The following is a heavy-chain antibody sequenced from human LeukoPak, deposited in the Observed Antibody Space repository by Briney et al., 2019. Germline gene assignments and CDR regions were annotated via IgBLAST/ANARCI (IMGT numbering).Heavy chain of an antibody. Sequence: SGPTLVNPTQTLTLTCTFSGFSLRSSGVGVGWIRQPPGKALEWLALIYWDDDKRYSPSLKSRLTITKATSKHQVVLTMTNMDPVDTGTYYCAHRRGAHPIDYWGQGTLVTVSS. CDR2: IYWDDDK. V-gene: IGHV2-5*02. D-gene: IGHD3-16*01. J-gene: IGHJ4*02. CDR1: GFSLRSSGVG. CDR3: AHRRGAHPIDY.